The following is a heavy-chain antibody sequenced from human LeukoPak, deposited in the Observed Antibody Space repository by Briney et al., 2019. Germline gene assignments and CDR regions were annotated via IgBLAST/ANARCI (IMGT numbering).Heavy chain of an antibody. Sequence: GGSLRLSCAASGFTFTDYWMSWVRQAPGKGLEWVANIKHDGGEKYYVDSVKGRFTISRDNAKNTLYLQMNSLRAEDTAVYYCAKDTGSGRRGQFDYWGQGTLVTVSS. J-gene: IGHJ4*02. CDR3: AKDTGSGRRGQFDY. CDR1: GFTFTDYW. CDR2: IKHDGGEK. V-gene: IGHV3-7*04. D-gene: IGHD3-10*01.